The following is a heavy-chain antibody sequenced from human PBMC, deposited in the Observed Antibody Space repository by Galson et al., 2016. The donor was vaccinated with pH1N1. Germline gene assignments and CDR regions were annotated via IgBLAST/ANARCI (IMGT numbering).Heavy chain of an antibody. V-gene: IGHV4-39*07. CDR3: ARIYYGEYIDF. CDR2: IYYTGNT. Sequence: LSLTCVVSGGPITNSDYYWGWIRQPPGKGLDWITAIYYTGNTYYNPSLKSRVSISVDTSKNQFSLNVTSVTAAGTAIYYCARIYYGEYIDFWGQGILVTVSS. D-gene: IGHD4-17*01. J-gene: IGHJ4*02. CDR1: GGPITNSDYY.